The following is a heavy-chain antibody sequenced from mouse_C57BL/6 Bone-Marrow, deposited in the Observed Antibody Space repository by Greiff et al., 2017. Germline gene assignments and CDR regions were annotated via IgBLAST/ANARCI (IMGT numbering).Heavy chain of an antibody. D-gene: IGHD2-4*01. J-gene: IGHJ4*01. CDR3: ARYDYDGDAMDD. Sequence: EVKLMESGGGLVQPGGSLKLSCAASGFTFSDYGLAWVRQAPRKGPEWVAFISNLAYSIYYADTVTGRFTISRENAKNTLYLEMSSLRSEDTAMYYCARYDYDGDAMDDWGQGTSVTVSS. CDR2: ISNLAYSI. CDR1: GFTFSDYG. V-gene: IGHV5-15*01.